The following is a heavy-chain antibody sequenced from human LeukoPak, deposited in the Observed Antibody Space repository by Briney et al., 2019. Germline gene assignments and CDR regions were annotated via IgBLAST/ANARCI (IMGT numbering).Heavy chain of an antibody. V-gene: IGHV3-23*01. Sequence: QPGGSLRLSCAASGFTFSSYAMSWVRQAPGKGLEWVSAISGSGGSTYYADSVKGRFTISRDNSKNTLYLQMNSLRAEDTAVYYCAKVPSYSSGWYKDNWFDPWGQGTLVTVSS. J-gene: IGHJ5*02. D-gene: IGHD6-19*01. CDR1: GFTFSSYA. CDR2: ISGSGGST. CDR3: AKVPSYSSGWYKDNWFDP.